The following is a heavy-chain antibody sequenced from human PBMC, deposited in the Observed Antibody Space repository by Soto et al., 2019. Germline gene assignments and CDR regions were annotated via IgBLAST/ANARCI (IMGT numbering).Heavy chain of an antibody. Sequence: QVQLVESGGGVVQPGRSLRLSCAASGFTFSSYGMHWVRQAPGKGLEWVAVISYDGSNKYYADSVKGRFTISRDDSKNTLYLQMNSLRAEDTAVYYCANTMVRGVRYFQHWGQGTLVTVSS. D-gene: IGHD3-10*01. J-gene: IGHJ1*01. CDR3: ANTMVRGVRYFQH. CDR2: ISYDGSNK. CDR1: GFTFSSYG. V-gene: IGHV3-30*18.